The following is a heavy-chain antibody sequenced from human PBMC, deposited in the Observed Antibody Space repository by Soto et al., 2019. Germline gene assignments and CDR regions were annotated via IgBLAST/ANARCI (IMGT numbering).Heavy chain of an antibody. Sequence: ASVKVSCKASGYTFTSYGISWVRQAPGQGLEWMGWISAYNGNTNYAQKFQGRVTMTTDTSTSTAYMELRSLRSDDTAVYYCARDRFLDYDFWSGRDYYYYGMDVWGQGTTVTVSS. CDR3: ARDRFLDYDFWSGRDYYYYGMDV. CDR2: ISAYNGNT. CDR1: GYTFTSYG. V-gene: IGHV1-18*01. J-gene: IGHJ6*02. D-gene: IGHD3-3*01.